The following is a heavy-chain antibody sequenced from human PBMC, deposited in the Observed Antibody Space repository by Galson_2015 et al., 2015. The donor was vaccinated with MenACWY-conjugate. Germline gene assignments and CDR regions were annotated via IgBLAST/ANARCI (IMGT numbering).Heavy chain of an antibody. CDR2: FYPGDSDT. CDR3: ARHLSGTISPFHC. CDR1: GYSFSSFW. D-gene: IGHD3-3*02. Sequence: QSGAEVKKPGESLKMSCKASGYSFSSFWVGWGRQMSGKGLEWMGIFYPGDSDTRYSPSFQGQVSISADTSISTVHLRCTQLQASDAAIYYCARHLSGTISPFHCWGQGTLVTVSS. V-gene: IGHV5-51*01. J-gene: IGHJ4*02.